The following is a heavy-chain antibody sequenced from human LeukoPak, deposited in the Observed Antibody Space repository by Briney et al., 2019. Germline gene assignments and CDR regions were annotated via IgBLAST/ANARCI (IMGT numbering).Heavy chain of an antibody. CDR2: INHSGST. J-gene: IGHJ5*02. Sequence: SETLSLTCAVYGGSFSGYYWSWIRQPPGKGLEWIGEINHSGSTNYNPSLKSRVTISVDTSKNQFSLKLSSVTAADTAVYYCARDSSSGWYGWFDPWGQGTLVTVSS. CDR1: GGSFSGYY. D-gene: IGHD6-19*01. CDR3: ARDSSSGWYGWFDP. V-gene: IGHV4-34*01.